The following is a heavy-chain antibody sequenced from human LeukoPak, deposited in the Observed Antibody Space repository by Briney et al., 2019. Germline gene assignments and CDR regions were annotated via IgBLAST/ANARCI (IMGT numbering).Heavy chain of an antibody. CDR1: GGSISSVDYY. Sequence: SQTLSLTCTVSGGSISSVDYYWSWIRQPPGKGLEWIGYIYYSGSTYYNPSLKSRVTISVDTSKNQFSLKLSSLTAADTAVYYCASYFDYASAFDIWGQGTMVTVSS. CDR3: ASYFDYASAFDI. V-gene: IGHV4-30-4*08. J-gene: IGHJ3*02. D-gene: IGHD3-9*01. CDR2: IYYSGST.